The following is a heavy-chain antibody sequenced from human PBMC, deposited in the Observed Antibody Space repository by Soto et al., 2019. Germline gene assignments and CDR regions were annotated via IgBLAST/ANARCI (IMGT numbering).Heavy chain of an antibody. CDR2: ISGSGDSA. D-gene: IGHD2-15*01. CDR3: ARDYCSGGSCCFDY. V-gene: IGHV3-23*01. CDR1: GFTFSSYA. Sequence: EVQLLESGGGLVQPGGSLRLSCAASGFTFSSYAMSWVRQAPGKGLEWVSSISGSGDSAYYADSVKGRFTISRDNSKNTLYLQMSSLRAEDTAVYFCARDYCSGGSCCFDYWGQGTLVTVSS. J-gene: IGHJ4*02.